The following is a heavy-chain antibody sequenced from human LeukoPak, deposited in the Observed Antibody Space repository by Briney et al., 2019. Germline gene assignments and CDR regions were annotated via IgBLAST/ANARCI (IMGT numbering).Heavy chain of an antibody. CDR1: GYTFTSYG. CDR2: TSAYNGNT. D-gene: IGHD2-15*01. V-gene: IGHV1-18*01. J-gene: IGHJ4*02. Sequence: ASVKVSCKASGYTFTSYGISWVRQAPGQGLEWMGWTSAYNGNTNYAQKLQGRVTMTTDTSTSTAYMELRSLRSDDTAVYYCARTCSGGSCYSGYFDYWGQGTLVTVSS. CDR3: ARTCSGGSCYSGYFDY.